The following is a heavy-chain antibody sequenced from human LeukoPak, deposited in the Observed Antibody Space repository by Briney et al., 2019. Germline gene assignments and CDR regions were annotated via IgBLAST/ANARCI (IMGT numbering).Heavy chain of an antibody. V-gene: IGHV3-66*02. CDR1: GFTVSSNY. J-gene: IGHJ4*02. CDR2: IYSGGST. D-gene: IGHD3-3*01. CDR3: VRVVGDFWSCYPWGFYFDY. Sequence: GGSLRLSCAASGFTVSSNYMSWVRQAPGKGLEWVSVIYSGGSTYYADSVKGRFTISRDNSKNTLYLQMNSLRAEDSAVYYSVRVVGDFWSCYPWGFYFDYWGQGTLVTVSS.